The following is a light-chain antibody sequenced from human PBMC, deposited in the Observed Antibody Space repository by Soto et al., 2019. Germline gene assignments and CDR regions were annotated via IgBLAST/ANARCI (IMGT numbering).Light chain of an antibody. CDR1: QSVDNNY. Sequence: EIVLTQSPGTLSLSPGESATLSCRASQSVDNNYVSWYQQKPGQAPTLLIHGASYRAAGITDRFSGSGSGTDFTLTISRLEPEDFAVFQCQQYGNSPYTFGQGTKLEI. CDR2: GAS. J-gene: IGKJ2*01. CDR3: QQYGNSPYT. V-gene: IGKV3-20*01.